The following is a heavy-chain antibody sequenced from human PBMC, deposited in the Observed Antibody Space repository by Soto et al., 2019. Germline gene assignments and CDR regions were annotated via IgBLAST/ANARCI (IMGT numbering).Heavy chain of an antibody. D-gene: IGHD6-19*01. CDR2: ISGSGVST. V-gene: IGHV3-23*01. CDR1: GFTFSSYA. CDR3: AKDIYSSGGGY. J-gene: IGHJ4*02. Sequence: EVQLLESGGGLVQPGGSLRLSCAASGFTFSSYAVSWVRQAPGKGLEWVSAISGSGVSTYYADSVKGRFTISRDNSKNTLYLQINSLRAEDTAVYSCAKDIYSSGGGYWGQGTLVTVSS.